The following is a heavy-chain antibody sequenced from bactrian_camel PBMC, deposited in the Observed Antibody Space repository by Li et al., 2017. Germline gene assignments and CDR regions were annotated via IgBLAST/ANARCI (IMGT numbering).Heavy chain of an antibody. CDR2: IYSDISNT. CDR3: ATALYGGTDFGY. V-gene: IGHV3-2*01. Sequence: HVQLVESGGGLVQPGESLRLSCAASGFMFSVYYMSWVRQAPGKGLEWVSSIYSDISNTYYADSVKGRFTASRDNAKNTVYLQMNSLKSEDTALYYCATALYGGTDFGYWGQGTQVTVS. CDR1: GFMFSVYY. J-gene: IGHJ6*01. D-gene: IGHD5*01.